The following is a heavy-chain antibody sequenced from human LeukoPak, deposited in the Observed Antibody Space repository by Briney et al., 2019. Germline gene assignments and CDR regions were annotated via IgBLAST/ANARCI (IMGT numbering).Heavy chain of an antibody. CDR2: IYYSGST. Sequence: SETLSLTCTVSGGSISSSSYYWGWIRQPPGKGLEWIGRIYYSGSTYFNPSLKSRVTISVDTSKNQFSLKLSSVTAADTAVYYCARHVHSVGKREKDAFDIWGQGTMVTISS. J-gene: IGHJ3*02. V-gene: IGHV4-39*01. CDR3: ARHVHSVGKREKDAFDI. D-gene: IGHD7-27*01. CDR1: GGSISSSSYY.